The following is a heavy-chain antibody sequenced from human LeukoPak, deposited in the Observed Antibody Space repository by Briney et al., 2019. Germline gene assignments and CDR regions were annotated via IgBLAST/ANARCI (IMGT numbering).Heavy chain of an antibody. V-gene: IGHV3-7*01. CDR1: GFTFSSYW. CDR3: AKTKDYSVLTGYYDY. CDR2: IKQDASEK. D-gene: IGHD3-9*01. Sequence: PGRSLRLSCAASGFTFSSYWMTWVRQAPGKGLEWVANIKQDASEKYYVDSVKGRFTISRDNAKNSLYLQMSSLRAEDTAVYYCAKTKDYSVLTGYYDYWGQGTLVTVSS. J-gene: IGHJ4*02.